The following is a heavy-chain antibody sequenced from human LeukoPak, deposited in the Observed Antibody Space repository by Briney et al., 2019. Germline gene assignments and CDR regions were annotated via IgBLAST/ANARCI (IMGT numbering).Heavy chain of an antibody. D-gene: IGHD5-18*01. CDR3: AKATAMVFGYFDY. CDR2: ISYDGSNK. J-gene: IGHJ4*02. Sequence: HPGGSLRLSCAASGFTFSRSGMHWVRQAPGKGLEWVAVISYDGSNKYYADSVKGRFTISRDNSKNTLNLQMNSLRAEDTAVYYCAKATAMVFGYFDYWGQGTLVTVSS. V-gene: IGHV3-30*18. CDR1: GFTFSRSG.